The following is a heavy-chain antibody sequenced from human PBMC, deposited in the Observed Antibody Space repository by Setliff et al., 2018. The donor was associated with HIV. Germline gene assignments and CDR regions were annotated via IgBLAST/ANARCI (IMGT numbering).Heavy chain of an antibody. Sequence: PGGSLRLSCAASGFTLTNAWMSWVRQAPGKGLEWVANIKEDGSEKYYVDSVKGRFTISRDNAKNSLYLQMNSLRAEDTGVYYCATQTGFYNSHWYDYWGQGTMVTVSS. D-gene: IGHD6-13*01. J-gene: IGHJ4*02. CDR3: ATQTGFYNSHWYDY. CDR1: GFTLTNAW. CDR2: IKEDGSEK. V-gene: IGHV3-7*01.